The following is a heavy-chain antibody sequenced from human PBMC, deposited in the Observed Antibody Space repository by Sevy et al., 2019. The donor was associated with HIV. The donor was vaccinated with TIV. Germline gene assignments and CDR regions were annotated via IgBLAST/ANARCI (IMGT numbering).Heavy chain of an antibody. V-gene: IGHV3-74*01. D-gene: IGHD2-21*01. CDR2: INGDGSRT. CDR3: AKTSLGLWRGWFDP. J-gene: IGHJ5*02. CDR1: GFTFSSYW. Sequence: GGSLRLSCAASGFTFSSYWMHWVRQPPGKGLVWVSRINGDGSRTTYADSVTGRITISRDNVKKTLYLQMNSLRAEDTAVYYCAKTSLGLWRGWFDPWGQGTMVTVSS.